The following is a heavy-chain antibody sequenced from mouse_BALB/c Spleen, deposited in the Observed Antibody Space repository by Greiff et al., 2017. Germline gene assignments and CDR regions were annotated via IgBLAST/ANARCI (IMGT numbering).Heavy chain of an antibody. Sequence: QVQLQQSGPELVRPGVSVKISCKGSSYTFTDYAMHWVKQSHAKSLEWIGVISTYYGNTNYNQKFKGKATMTVDKSSSTAYIELARLTSEDSAVYYCAREGLLYAMDYWGQGTSVTVSS. J-gene: IGHJ4*01. D-gene: IGHD2-3*01. V-gene: IGHV1-67*01. CDR1: SYTFTDYA. CDR3: AREGLLYAMDY. CDR2: ISTYYGNT.